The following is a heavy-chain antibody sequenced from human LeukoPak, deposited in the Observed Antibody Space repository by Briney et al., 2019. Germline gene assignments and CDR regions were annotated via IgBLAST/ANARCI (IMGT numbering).Heavy chain of an antibody. J-gene: IGHJ6*03. V-gene: IGHV3-11*04. CDR3: ARVIAAAGYYYYYYMDV. Sequence: GGSLRLSCAASGFTFSDYYMSWIRQAPGKGLEWVSCISSSGSTIYYADSVKGRFTISRDNAKNSLYLQMNRLRAEDAAVYYCARVIAAAGYYYYYYMDVWGKGTTVTVSS. D-gene: IGHD6-13*01. CDR2: ISSSGSTI. CDR1: GFTFSDYY.